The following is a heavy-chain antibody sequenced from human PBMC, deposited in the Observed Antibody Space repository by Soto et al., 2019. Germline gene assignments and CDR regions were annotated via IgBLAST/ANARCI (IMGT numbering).Heavy chain of an antibody. CDR1: GYSFTSYW. D-gene: IGHD2-15*01. V-gene: IGHV5-51*01. CDR3: TTWQGSLNYDN. CDR2: IYPGDSDT. Sequence: GESLKISCKGSGYSFTSYWIGWVRQMPGKGLEWMGIIYPGDSDTRYSPSFQGQVTISADKSISTAYLQWSSLRAEDTAIYYCTTWQGSLNYDNWGQGTLVTVS. J-gene: IGHJ4*02.